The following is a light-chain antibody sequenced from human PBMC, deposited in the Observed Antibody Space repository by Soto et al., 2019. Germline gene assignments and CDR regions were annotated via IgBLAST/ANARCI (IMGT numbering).Light chain of an antibody. V-gene: IGKV3-15*01. CDR1: QSVNKH. CDR3: QQYNNWPPLT. Sequence: EIVLTQSPATLSVSPGERATLSCRASQSVNKHLAWYQHRPGQAPRLLIYGVSTRATGIPARLSGSGSETKFTLTISSLQSEDFAVYYCQQYNNWPPLTFGGGTKVDIK. J-gene: IGKJ4*01. CDR2: GVS.